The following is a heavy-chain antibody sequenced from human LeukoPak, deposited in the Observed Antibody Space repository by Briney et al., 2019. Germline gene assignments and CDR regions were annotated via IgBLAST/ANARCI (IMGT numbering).Heavy chain of an antibody. J-gene: IGHJ3*02. Sequence: PSETLSLTCTVSGGSVSSGDYYWSWIRQPPGKGLEWIGYIYYSGSTYYNPSLKSRVTISVDTSKNQFSLKLSSVTAADTAVYYCARGGSGLGGAFDIWRQGTMVTVSS. CDR1: GGSVSSGDYY. D-gene: IGHD3-10*01. CDR3: ARGGSGLGGAFDI. V-gene: IGHV4-30-4*08. CDR2: IYYSGST.